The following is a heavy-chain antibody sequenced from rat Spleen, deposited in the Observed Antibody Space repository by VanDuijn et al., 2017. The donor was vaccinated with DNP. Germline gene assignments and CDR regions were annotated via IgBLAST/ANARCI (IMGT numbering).Heavy chain of an antibody. D-gene: IGHD1-1*01. CDR2: ISTSGGST. J-gene: IGHJ4*01. Sequence: EVRLVESGGALVQPGRSLILSCAASGFTFSDYAMAWVRQAPKKGLEWVATISTSGGSTYYRDSVKGRFTVSRDNAKSTLYLQMDSLRSEDTATYYCTRIGDLHNGGDGDALDAWGQGTSVTVSS. CDR1: GFTFSDYA. V-gene: IGHV5-27*01. CDR3: TRIGDLHNGGDGDALDA.